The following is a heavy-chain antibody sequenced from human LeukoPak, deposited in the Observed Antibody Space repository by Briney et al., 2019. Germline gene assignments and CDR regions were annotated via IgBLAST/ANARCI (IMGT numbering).Heavy chain of an antibody. CDR3: ARASYDFWSGYYFDY. D-gene: IGHD3-3*01. CDR1: GGSISGSNHY. J-gene: IGHJ4*02. CDR2: IYYSGTT. Sequence: SETLSLTCTVSGGSISGSNHYWGWIRQPPGKGLECIGNIYYSGTTYYNPSLKSRVSISVDTSKNQFSLKLSSVTAADTAVYYCARASYDFWSGYYFDYWGQGTLVTVSS. V-gene: IGHV4-39*01.